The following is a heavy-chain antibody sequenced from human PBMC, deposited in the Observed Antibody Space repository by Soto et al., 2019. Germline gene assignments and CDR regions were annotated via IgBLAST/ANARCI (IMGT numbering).Heavy chain of an antibody. CDR1: GGSISSGGYY. CDR3: ARDKKGRNWFDP. J-gene: IGHJ5*02. V-gene: IGHV4-31*03. Sequence: SETLSLTCTVSGGSISSGGYYWSWIRQHPGKGLEWIGYIYYSGSTYYNPSLKSRVTISVDTSKNQFSLKLSSVTAADTAVYYCARDKKGRNWFDPWGQGTLVTVSS. CDR2: IYYSGST.